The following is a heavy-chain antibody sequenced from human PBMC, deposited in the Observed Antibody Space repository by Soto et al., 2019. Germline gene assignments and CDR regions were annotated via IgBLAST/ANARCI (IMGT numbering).Heavy chain of an antibody. D-gene: IGHD6-19*01. Sequence: PGGSLRLSCAASGFTFSSYAMSWVRQAPGKGLGWVSAISGSGGSTYYADSVKGRFTISRDNSKNTLYLQMNSLRAEDTAVYYCAKDAHSSGWYVGFRYYYYGMDVWGQGTTVTVSS. CDR3: AKDAHSSGWYVGFRYYYYGMDV. CDR2: ISGSGGST. J-gene: IGHJ6*02. CDR1: GFTFSSYA. V-gene: IGHV3-23*01.